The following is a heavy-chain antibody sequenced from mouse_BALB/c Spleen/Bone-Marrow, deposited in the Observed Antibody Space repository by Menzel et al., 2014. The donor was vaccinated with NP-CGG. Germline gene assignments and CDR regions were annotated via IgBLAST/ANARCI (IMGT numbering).Heavy chain of an antibody. V-gene: IGHV1-9*01. CDR2: ILTGSGTT. D-gene: IGHD2-4*01. CDR1: GYTFSTYW. J-gene: IGHJ3*01. Sequence: VQLQQSGAELMKPGASVKISCKATGYTFSTYWIEWVKQRPGHGLEWIGEILTGSGTTNYNEKFKGKATFAADTSSNTACMQLSSLTSEDSAVCYCARLIAKGGFAYWGQGTLVTVSA. CDR3: ARLIAKGGFAY.